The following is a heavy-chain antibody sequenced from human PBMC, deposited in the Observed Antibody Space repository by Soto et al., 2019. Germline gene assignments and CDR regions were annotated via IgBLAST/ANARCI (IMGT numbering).Heavy chain of an antibody. D-gene: IGHD3-16*01. CDR1: GFSLTTRGVG. J-gene: IGHJ5*02. Sequence: QITLKESGPTLVKPTQTLTLTCTFSGFSLTTRGVGVGWIRQPPGKALECLALIYWDDDKRYSPSLQSRLSIXXXTXXNQVVLTMTNVDHVDTATYYCAHIPNYYQYDWFDPWGQGTLVSVSS. V-gene: IGHV2-5*02. CDR3: AHIPNYYQYDWFDP. CDR2: IYWDDDK.